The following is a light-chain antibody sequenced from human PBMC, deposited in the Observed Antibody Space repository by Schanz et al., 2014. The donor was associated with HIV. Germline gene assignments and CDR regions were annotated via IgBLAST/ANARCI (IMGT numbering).Light chain of an antibody. CDR2: SDN. J-gene: IGLJ2*01. CDR1: SSNIGSNT. Sequence: QTVVTQPPSASGTPGQRVTISCSGSSSNIGSNTVNWYQHLPGSAPQLLIYSDNQRPSRVPGRFFGSKSGTSASLAISGLRSDDEAHYYCATWDDSLNGVVFGGGTKLTVL. CDR3: ATWDDSLNGVV. V-gene: IGLV1-44*01.